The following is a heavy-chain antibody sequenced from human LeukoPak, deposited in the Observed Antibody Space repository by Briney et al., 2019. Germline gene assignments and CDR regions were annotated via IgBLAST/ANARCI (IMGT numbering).Heavy chain of an antibody. CDR1: GYTFTSYA. Sequence: ASVKVSCKASGYTFTSYAMHWVRQAPGQRLEWMGWINAGNGNTKYSQKFQGRVTMTRNTSISTAYMELSSLRSEDTAVYYCARSVDIVATITNWGQGTLVTVSS. D-gene: IGHD5-12*01. CDR3: ARSVDIVATITN. V-gene: IGHV1-3*01. CDR2: INAGNGNT. J-gene: IGHJ4*02.